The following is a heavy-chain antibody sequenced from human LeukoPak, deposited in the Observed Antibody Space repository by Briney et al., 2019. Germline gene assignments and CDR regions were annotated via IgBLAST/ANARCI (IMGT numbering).Heavy chain of an antibody. V-gene: IGHV1-69*01. D-gene: IGHD3-10*01. CDR3: ARLVRGVIPFAY. CDR2: IIPIFGTA. CDR1: GGTFSTYA. J-gene: IGHJ4*02. Sequence: GSSVKVSCKASGGTFSTYAISWVRQAPGQGLEWMGGIIPIFGTANYAQKFQGRVTITADESTSTAYMELSSLRSEDTAVYYCARLVRGVIPFAYWGQGTLVTVSS.